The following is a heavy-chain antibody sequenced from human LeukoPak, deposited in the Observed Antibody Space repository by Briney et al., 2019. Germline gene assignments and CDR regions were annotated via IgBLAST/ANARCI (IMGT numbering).Heavy chain of an antibody. CDR1: GFSFGSYW. CDR2: ISSSGSTI. Sequence: GGSLRLSCAASGFSFGSYWMSWVRRAPGKGLEWVSYISSSGSTIYYAGSVKGRFTISRDNAKNSLYLQMNSLRAEDTAVYYCARTNYDYVWGSYRSFLHPDYWGQGTLVTVSS. V-gene: IGHV3-48*04. D-gene: IGHD3-16*02. CDR3: ARTNYDYVWGSYRSFLHPDY. J-gene: IGHJ4*02.